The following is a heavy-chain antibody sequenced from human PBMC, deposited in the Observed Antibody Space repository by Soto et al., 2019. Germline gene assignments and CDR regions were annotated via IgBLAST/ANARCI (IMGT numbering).Heavy chain of an antibody. Sequence: PGGSLRLSCAASGFTFSSYAMSWVRQAPGKGLEWVSAISGSGGSTYYADSVKGRFTISRDNSKNTLYLQMNSLRAEDTAVYYCAKGKGVTIFGATGGFDPWGQGTLVTVSS. CDR2: ISGSGGST. D-gene: IGHD3-3*01. J-gene: IGHJ5*02. CDR3: AKGKGVTIFGATGGFDP. CDR1: GFTFSSYA. V-gene: IGHV3-23*01.